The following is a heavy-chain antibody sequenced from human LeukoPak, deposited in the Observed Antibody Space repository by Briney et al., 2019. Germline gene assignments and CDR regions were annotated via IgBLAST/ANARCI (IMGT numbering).Heavy chain of an antibody. D-gene: IGHD3-22*01. CDR1: GFTFSSFS. CDR2: ITLTSSYI. J-gene: IGHJ4*02. Sequence: GGSLRLSCAASGFTFSSFSMNWVRQALGKGLEWVSSITLTSSYIYYADSVRSRFTISRDNAKNSLILQMNSLSAEDTAVYYCMRLRTNSASGGFYYYYDYWGQGILVTVSS. CDR3: MRLRTNSASGGFYYYYDY. V-gene: IGHV3-21*01.